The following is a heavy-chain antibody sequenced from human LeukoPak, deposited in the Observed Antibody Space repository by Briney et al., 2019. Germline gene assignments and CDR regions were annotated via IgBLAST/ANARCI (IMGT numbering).Heavy chain of an antibody. CDR2: IYTGGST. CDR1: GGSISDYS. J-gene: IGHJ3*02. Sequence: PSETLSLTCTVSGGSISDYSWTWIRQPAGKGLEWIGRIYTGGSTNYNPSLKSRVTMSVDTSKNQFSLNLSSVTAADTAVYYCARGPPLLFIVVVPAAGFDAFGIWGQGTMVTVSS. D-gene: IGHD2-2*01. V-gene: IGHV4-4*07. CDR3: ARGPPLLFIVVVPAAGFDAFGI.